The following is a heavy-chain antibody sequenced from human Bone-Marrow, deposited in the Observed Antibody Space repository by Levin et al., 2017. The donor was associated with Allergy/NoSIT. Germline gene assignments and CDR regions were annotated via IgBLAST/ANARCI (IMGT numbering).Heavy chain of an antibody. V-gene: IGHV3-30*04. CDR2: TSFDGDNQ. CDR3: ARGPYYGSGRSSQQGYFHH. CDR1: GFTLSRYA. Sequence: GESLKISCATSGFTLSRYAMEWVRQAPGKGLEWVAVTSFDGDNQYYADSVKGRFTLSRDNSKNTVYLQMNTLRPEDTAVYYCARGPYYGSGRSSQQGYFHHWGQGTLVTVSS. D-gene: IGHD3-10*01. J-gene: IGHJ1*01.